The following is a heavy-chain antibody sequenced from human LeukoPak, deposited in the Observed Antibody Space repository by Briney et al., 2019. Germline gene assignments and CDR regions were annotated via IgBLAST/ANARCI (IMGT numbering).Heavy chain of an antibody. CDR1: GYTFTGYY. Sequence: ASVKVSCKASGYTFTGYYMHWVRQAPGQGLEWMGRINPNSGGTNYAQKFQGRVTMTRDTSISTAYMELSRLRSDDTAVYYCARDRWLVTMVRGVIIDYWGQEPWSPSPQ. D-gene: IGHD3-10*01. V-gene: IGHV1-2*06. CDR2: INPNSGGT. CDR3: ARDRWLVTMVRGVIIDY. J-gene: IGHJ4*01.